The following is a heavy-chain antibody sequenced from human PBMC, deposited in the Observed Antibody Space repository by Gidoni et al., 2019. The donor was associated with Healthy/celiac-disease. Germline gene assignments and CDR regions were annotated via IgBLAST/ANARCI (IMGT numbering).Heavy chain of an antibody. CDR2: INHSGST. D-gene: IGHD3-9*01. Sequence: QVQLQQWGAGLLKPSETLSLTCAVYGGSFSGYYWSWIRQPPGKGLEWIGEINHSGSTNYNPSLKSRVTISVDTSKNQFSLKLSSVTAADTAVYYCARRHRILRYFDWLLPNRGQGTLVTVSS. CDR1: GGSFSGYY. CDR3: ARRHRILRYFDWLLPN. V-gene: IGHV4-34*01. J-gene: IGHJ4*02.